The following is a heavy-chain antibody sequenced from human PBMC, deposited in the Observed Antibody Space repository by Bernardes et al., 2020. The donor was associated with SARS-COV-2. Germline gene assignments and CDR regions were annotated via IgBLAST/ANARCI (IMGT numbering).Heavy chain of an antibody. J-gene: IGHJ5*02. CDR1: GGSISSYY. Sequence: SETLSLTCTVSGGSISSYYWSWIRQPPGKGLEWIGYIYYSGSTNYNPSLKSRVTISVDTSKNQFSLKLSSVTAADTAVYYCARGSELLWFGEQFFDPWGQGTLVTVSS. D-gene: IGHD3-10*01. V-gene: IGHV4-59*01. CDR3: ARGSELLWFGEQFFDP. CDR2: IYYSGST.